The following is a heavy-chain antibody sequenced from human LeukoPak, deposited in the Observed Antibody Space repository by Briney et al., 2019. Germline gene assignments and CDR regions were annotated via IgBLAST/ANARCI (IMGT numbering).Heavy chain of an antibody. CDR3: ARETLYQLLSLDY. Sequence: PGGSLRLSCAASGFTFSSYSINWVRQAPGKGLEWVSSISSSSSYIYYADSVKGRFTISRDNAKNSLYLQMNSLRAEDTAVYYCARETLYQLLSLDYWGQGTLVTVSS. J-gene: IGHJ4*02. CDR1: GFTFSSYS. D-gene: IGHD2-2*01. CDR2: ISSSSSYI. V-gene: IGHV3-21*01.